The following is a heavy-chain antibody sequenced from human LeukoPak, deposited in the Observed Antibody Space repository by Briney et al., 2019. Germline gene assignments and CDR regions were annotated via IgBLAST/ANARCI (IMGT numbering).Heavy chain of an antibody. Sequence: SETLSLTCTVSGGSISSGSYYWSWIRQPAGKGLEWIGRIYTSGSTNYNPSLKSRVTMSVDTSKNQFSLKLSSVTAADTAVYYCARRYYYYYYMDVWGKGTTVTISS. CDR1: GGSISSGSYY. CDR3: ARRYYYYYYMDV. V-gene: IGHV4-61*02. J-gene: IGHJ6*03. CDR2: IYTSGST.